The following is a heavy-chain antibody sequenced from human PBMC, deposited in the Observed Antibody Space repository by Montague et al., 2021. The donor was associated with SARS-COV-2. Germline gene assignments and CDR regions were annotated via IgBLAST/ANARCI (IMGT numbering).Heavy chain of an antibody. Sequence: STNSNPSLKSRVSMSVDTSKNQFSLQLSSVTAADTAVYFCARDTVGASGYFDYYYMDVWGRGTTVTVSS. V-gene: IGHV4-4*07. J-gene: IGHJ6*03. D-gene: IGHD1-26*01. CDR3: ARDTVGASGYFDYYYMDV. CDR2: ST.